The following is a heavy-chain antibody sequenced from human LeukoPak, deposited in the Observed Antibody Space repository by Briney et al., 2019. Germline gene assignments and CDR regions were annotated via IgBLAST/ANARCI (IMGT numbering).Heavy chain of an antibody. Sequence: GGSLRLSCAASGFTFGSYAMSWVRQTPGKSLEWVSIITNGGVTTYYADSVRGRFTISRDNSKNMLYLQMNSLRAEDTAVYYCVKLSSGSGSKFGFDSWGQGTLATVSS. D-gene: IGHD6-19*01. CDR3: VKLSSGSGSKFGFDS. CDR2: ITNGGVTT. CDR1: GFTFGSYA. J-gene: IGHJ4*02. V-gene: IGHV3-23*01.